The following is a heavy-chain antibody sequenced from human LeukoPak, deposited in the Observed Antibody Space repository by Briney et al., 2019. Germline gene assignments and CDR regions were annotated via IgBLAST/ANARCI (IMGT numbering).Heavy chain of an antibody. Sequence: PSETLSLTCSVSGGSISSYYWSWIRQPPGKGLEWIGYFYYSGSTNYNPSLKSRVTISVDTSKNHFSLKLSSVTAADTAVYYCARRASSGYYYLEDWGQGTLVTVSS. V-gene: IGHV4-59*08. CDR3: ARRASSGYYYLED. CDR1: GGSISSYY. D-gene: IGHD3-22*01. CDR2: FYYSGST. J-gene: IGHJ4*02.